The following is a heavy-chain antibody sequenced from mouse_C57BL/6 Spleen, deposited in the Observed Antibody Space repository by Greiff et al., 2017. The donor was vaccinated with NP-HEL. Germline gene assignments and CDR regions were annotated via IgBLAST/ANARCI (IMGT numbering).Heavy chain of an antibody. J-gene: IGHJ4*01. CDR2: ISSGGSYT. D-gene: IGHD2-4*01. CDR3: ARHRDDYDGYYAMDY. Sequence: EVQVVESGGDLVKPGGSLKLSCAASGFTFSSYGMSWVRQTPDKRLEWVATISSGGSYTYYPDSVKGRFTISRDNAKNTLYLQMSSLKSEDTAMYYCARHRDDYDGYYAMDYWGQGTSVTVSS. CDR1: GFTFSSYG. V-gene: IGHV5-6*01.